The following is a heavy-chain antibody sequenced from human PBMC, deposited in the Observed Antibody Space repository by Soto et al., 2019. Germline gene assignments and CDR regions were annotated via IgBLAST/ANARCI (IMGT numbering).Heavy chain of an antibody. Sequence: SETLSLTCTVSGGSISSYYWSWIRQPPGKGLEWIGYIYYSGSTNYNPSLKSRVTISVDTSKNQFSLKLSSVTAADTAVYYCARAPISRSIVLMVYASRYFDYWGQGTLVTVSS. V-gene: IGHV4-59*01. CDR1: GGSISSYY. D-gene: IGHD2-8*01. J-gene: IGHJ4*02. CDR3: ARAPISRSIVLMVYASRYFDY. CDR2: IYYSGST.